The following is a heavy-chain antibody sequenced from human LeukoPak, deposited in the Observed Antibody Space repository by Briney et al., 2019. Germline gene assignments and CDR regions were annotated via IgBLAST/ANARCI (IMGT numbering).Heavy chain of an antibody. CDR2: IYTGDSDT. D-gene: IGHD6-19*01. J-gene: IGHJ4*02. V-gene: IGHV5-51*01. CDR1: GYSFTNYW. CDR3: VRVDPGQWLDPYHFDW. Sequence: GESLKISCKGSGYSFTNYWIGWVRQMPGKGLELMGIIYTGDSDTRYSLSFKGQVTISADKSIRTAYLQWSSLRASDTAMYFCVRVDPGQWLDPYHFDWWGQGTLVTLFS.